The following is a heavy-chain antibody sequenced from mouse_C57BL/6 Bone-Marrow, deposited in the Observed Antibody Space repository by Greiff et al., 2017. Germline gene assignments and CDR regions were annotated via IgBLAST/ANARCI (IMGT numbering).Heavy chain of an antibody. J-gene: IGHJ2*01. V-gene: IGHV1-5*01. CDR3: TSGDYGSSYDGD. D-gene: IGHD1-1*01. CDR2: IYPGNSDT. Sequence: EVQRVESGTVLARPGASVKMSCKTSGYTFTSYWMHWVKQRPGQGLEWIGAIYPGNSDTSYNQKFKGKAKLTAVTSASTAYMELSSLTNEDSAVYYCTSGDYGSSYDGDWGQGTTLTVSS. CDR1: GYTFTSYW.